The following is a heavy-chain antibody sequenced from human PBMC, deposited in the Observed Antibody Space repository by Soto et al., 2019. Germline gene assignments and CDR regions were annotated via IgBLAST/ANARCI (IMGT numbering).Heavy chain of an antibody. CDR2: ITTSSAYI. V-gene: IGHV3-21*01. J-gene: IGHJ5*02. D-gene: IGHD2-21*01. CDR1: GFTFNTYD. Sequence: ESGGGLVKPGGSLRLSCAASGFTFNTYDMNWVRQAPGKGLEWVSSITTSSAYICYADSLKGRITISRDNAKNSLFLQMNSLRAEDTAVYYCVRSGTARLLRHSWFDTWGQGTLVTVSS. CDR3: VRSGTARLLRHSWFDT.